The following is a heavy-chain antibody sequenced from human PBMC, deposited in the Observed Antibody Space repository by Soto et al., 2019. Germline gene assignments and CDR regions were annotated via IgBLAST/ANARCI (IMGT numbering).Heavy chain of an antibody. CDR1: GGTFSSYA. CDR3: ARDGYYYDSSGYYYYFDY. J-gene: IGHJ4*02. Sequence: QVQLVQSGAEVKKPGSSVKVSCKASGGTFSSYAISWVRQAPGQGLEWMGGIIPIFGTANYAKKFQGRVTITADESRSTAYRELSSLRSEDTAVYYCARDGYYYDSSGYYYYFDYWGQGTLVTVSS. CDR2: IIPIFGTA. D-gene: IGHD3-22*01. V-gene: IGHV1-69*12.